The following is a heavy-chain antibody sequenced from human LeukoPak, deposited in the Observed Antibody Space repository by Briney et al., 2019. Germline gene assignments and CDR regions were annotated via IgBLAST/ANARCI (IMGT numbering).Heavy chain of an antibody. CDR1: GFTFSSYS. J-gene: IGHJ6*03. CDR3: ARDSFSREHSTGEFYYMDV. CDR2: ISSSSSYI. D-gene: IGHD3-10*01. V-gene: IGHV3-21*01. Sequence: GGSLRLSCAASGFTFSSYSMNWVRQAPGKGLEWVSSISSSSSYIYYADSVKGRFTISRDNAKNSLYLQMNSLRAEDTAVYYCARDSFSREHSTGEFYYMDVWGKGTTVTVSS.